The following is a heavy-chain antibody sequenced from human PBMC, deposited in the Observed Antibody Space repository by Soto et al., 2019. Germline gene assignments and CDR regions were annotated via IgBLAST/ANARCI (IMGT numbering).Heavy chain of an antibody. V-gene: IGHV1-69*13. CDR2: IIPIFGTA. D-gene: IGHD5-12*01. CDR3: ARPSRDGYNRGYAAFDI. J-gene: IGHJ3*02. CDR1: GGTFSSYA. Sequence: SVKVSCKASGGTFSSYAISWVRQAPGQGLEWMGGIIPIFGTANYAQKFQGRVTITADESTSTAYMELSSLRSEDTAVYYCARPSRDGYNRGYAAFDIWGQGTMVTVPS.